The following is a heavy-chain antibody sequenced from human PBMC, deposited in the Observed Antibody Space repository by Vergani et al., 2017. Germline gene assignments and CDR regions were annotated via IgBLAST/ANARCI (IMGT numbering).Heavy chain of an antibody. D-gene: IGHD5-18*01. CDR2: ISSSSSYI. V-gene: IGHV3-21*01. Sequence: EVQLVESGGGLVKPGGSLRLSCAASGFTFSSYRMNWVRQAPGKGLEWVSSISSSSSYIYYADSVKGRFTISRDNAKNSLYRQMNSLRAEDTAVYDCARDPTRRDTARGYYYYYGMDVWGQGTTVTVSS. CDR3: ARDPTRRDTARGYYYYYGMDV. J-gene: IGHJ6*02. CDR1: GFTFSSYR.